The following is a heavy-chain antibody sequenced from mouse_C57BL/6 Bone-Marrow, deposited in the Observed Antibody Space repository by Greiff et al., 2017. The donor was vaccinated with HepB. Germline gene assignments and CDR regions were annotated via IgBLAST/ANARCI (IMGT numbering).Heavy chain of an antibody. CDR3: ARGYTTVVPRDAMDY. V-gene: IGHV1-50*01. D-gene: IGHD1-1*01. J-gene: IGHJ4*01. Sequence: QVQLQQPGAELVKPGASVKLSCKASGYTFTSYWMQWVKQRPGQGLEWIGEIDPSDSYTNYNQKFKGKATLTVDTSSSTAYMQLSSLTSEDSAVYYCARGYTTVVPRDAMDYWGQGTSVTVSS. CDR1: GYTFTSYW. CDR2: IDPSDSYT.